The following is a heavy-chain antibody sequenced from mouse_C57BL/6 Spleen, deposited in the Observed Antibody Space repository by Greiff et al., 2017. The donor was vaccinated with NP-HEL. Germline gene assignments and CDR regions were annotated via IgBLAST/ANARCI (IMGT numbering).Heavy chain of an antibody. CDR3: ARQLGRRAWFAY. D-gene: IGHD4-1*01. J-gene: IGHJ3*01. V-gene: IGHV5-6*01. CDR2: ISSGGSYT. Sequence: EVMLVESGGDLVKPGGSLKLSCAASGFTFSSYGMSWIRQTPDKRLEWVATISSGGSYTYYPDSVKGRFTISRDNAKNTLYLQMSSLKSEDTAMYYCARQLGRRAWFAYWGQGTLVTVSA. CDR1: GFTFSSYG.